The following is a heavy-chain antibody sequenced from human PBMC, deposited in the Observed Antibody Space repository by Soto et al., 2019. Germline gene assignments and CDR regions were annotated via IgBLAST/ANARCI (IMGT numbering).Heavy chain of an antibody. CDR2: VSGDGYAS. CDR1: GFTFSSNA. CDR3: AKRHYYGSGSCARAT. Sequence: EVRLLESGGGLVQPGGSLRLSCAGSGFTFSSNAMSWVRQAPGKGLEWVSSVSGDGYASDYADSVKGRFTVSRHNSKNTLYLQMNSLRAEDTAVYYCAKRHYYGSGSCARATGGQGTLVTVSS. D-gene: IGHD3-10*01. V-gene: IGHV3-23*01. J-gene: IGHJ4*03.